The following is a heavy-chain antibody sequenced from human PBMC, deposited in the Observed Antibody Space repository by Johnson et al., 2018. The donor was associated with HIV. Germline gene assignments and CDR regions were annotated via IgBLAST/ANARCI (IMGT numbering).Heavy chain of an antibody. Sequence: VQLVESGGGVVQPGRSLRLSCAASGFTFSSYAMHWVRQAPGKGLEWVSVIYTGGSTYYADSVKGRFTISRDNSENTLYLQMNSLRAEDTAVYYCAGKTGYDAFDIWGQGTMVTVSS. CDR1: GFTFSSYA. CDR3: AGKTGYDAFDI. CDR2: IYTGGST. J-gene: IGHJ3*02. V-gene: IGHV3-66*01. D-gene: IGHD7-27*01.